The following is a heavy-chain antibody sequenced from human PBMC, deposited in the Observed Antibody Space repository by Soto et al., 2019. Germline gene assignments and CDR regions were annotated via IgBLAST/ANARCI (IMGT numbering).Heavy chain of an antibody. D-gene: IGHD3-9*01. CDR1: GFMFSSCN. Sequence: GRSLRLSCAASGFMFSSCNMIWVRQAPGKGLEWVSSITGSSSYIFYADSVKGRFTISRDNAKNTVYLQVNSLRAEDTGVYYCARLVASETGYGMDVWGQGT. V-gene: IGHV3-21*06. CDR2: ITGSSSYI. CDR3: ARLVASETGYGMDV. J-gene: IGHJ6*02.